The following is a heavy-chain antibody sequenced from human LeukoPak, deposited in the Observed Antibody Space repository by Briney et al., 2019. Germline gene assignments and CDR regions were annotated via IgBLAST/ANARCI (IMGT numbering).Heavy chain of an antibody. CDR2: FDPEDGET. CDR1: GYTPTELS. V-gene: IGHV1-24*01. Sequence: ASVKVSCKVSGYTPTELSMHWVRQAPGKGLEWMGGFDPEDGETIYAQKFQGRVTMTEDTSTDTAYMELSSLRSEDTAVYYCATKIVVVPAAIGYYYYGMDVWGQGTTVTVSS. D-gene: IGHD2-2*01. J-gene: IGHJ6*02. CDR3: ATKIVVVPAAIGYYYYGMDV.